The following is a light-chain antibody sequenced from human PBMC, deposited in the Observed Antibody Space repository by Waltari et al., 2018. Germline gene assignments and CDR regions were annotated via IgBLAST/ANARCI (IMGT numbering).Light chain of an antibody. J-gene: IGLJ3*02. Sequence: YQFRPETAPRLRIYDTNKRPSGVPDRFSGSKSATSASLAITGLQPEDEAHYYCQSYDKSLSGWVFGGGTKLTVL. CDR2: DTN. CDR3: QSYDKSLSGWV. V-gene: IGLV1-40*01.